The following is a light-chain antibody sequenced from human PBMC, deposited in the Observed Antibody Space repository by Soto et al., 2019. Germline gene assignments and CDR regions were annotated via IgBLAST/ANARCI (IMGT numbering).Light chain of an antibody. J-gene: IGKJ2*01. Sequence: EIVLTQSPATLSLSPGERATLSCRASQSVSSYLAWYQQKPGQAPRLLIYDASNRATGIPARFSGSGSGTDFTLTISGLEPEDFAVYYCQQRSNWPPPFGQGTKLEIK. CDR3: QQRSNWPPP. CDR2: DAS. V-gene: IGKV3-11*01. CDR1: QSVSSY.